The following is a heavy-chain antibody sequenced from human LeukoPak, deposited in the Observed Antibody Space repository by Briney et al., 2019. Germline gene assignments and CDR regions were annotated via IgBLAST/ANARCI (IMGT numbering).Heavy chain of an antibody. CDR2: INYSGST. CDR1: GGSISSYY. Sequence: SETLSLTCTVSGGSISSYYWSWIRQPPGKGLEWIGYINYSGSTNYNPSLKSRVTISVDTSKNQFSLKLSSVTAADTAVYYCARGKAITIFGVVSFDYWGQGTLVTVSS. D-gene: IGHD3-3*01. CDR3: ARGKAITIFGVVSFDY. V-gene: IGHV4-59*01. J-gene: IGHJ4*02.